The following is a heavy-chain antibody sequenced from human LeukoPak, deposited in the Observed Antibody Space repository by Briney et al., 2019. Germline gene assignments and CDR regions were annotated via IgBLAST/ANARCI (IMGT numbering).Heavy chain of an antibody. CDR3: ARGSRSYYDDYYYGMDV. V-gene: IGHV5-51*01. D-gene: IGHD3-10*01. J-gene: IGHJ6*02. CDR1: GYIFPTYW. CDR2: IYPDDSNI. Sequence: GESLKISCKGSGYIFPTYWIGWVGQMPGKGLEWMGIIYPDDSNIRYSPSFQGQVTMSADKSISTAYLQWSSLKAWDTAMYYCARGSRSYYDDYYYGMDVWGQGTTVTVS.